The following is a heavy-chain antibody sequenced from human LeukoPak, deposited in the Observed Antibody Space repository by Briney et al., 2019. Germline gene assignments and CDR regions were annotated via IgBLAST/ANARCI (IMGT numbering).Heavy chain of an antibody. CDR3: APYSSSSGWLDP. V-gene: IGHV3-7*01. J-gene: IGHJ5*02. D-gene: IGHD6-6*01. Sequence: GGSLRLSCAASGFTFSSYWMTWVRQAPGKGLEWVANMNEDGSEKYYVDSVKGRFTISRDNAKDSLYLQMNSLRAEDTAVYFCAPYSSSSGWLDPWGQGTLVTVSS. CDR2: MNEDGSEK. CDR1: GFTFSSYW.